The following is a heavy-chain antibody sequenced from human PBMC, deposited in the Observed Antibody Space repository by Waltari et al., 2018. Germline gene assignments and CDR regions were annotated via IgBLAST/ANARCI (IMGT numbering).Heavy chain of an antibody. CDR3: ARGRSGYYGSGSYVDY. Sequence: QVQLQQWGAGLLKPSETLSLTCAVYGGSFSGYYWSWIRQPPGKGLEWIGEINHSGSTNYNPSLKSRVTISVDTSKNQCSLKLSSVTAADTAVYYCARGRSGYYGSGSYVDYWGQGTLVTVSS. V-gene: IGHV4-34*01. D-gene: IGHD3-10*01. CDR2: INHSGST. CDR1: GGSFSGYY. J-gene: IGHJ4*02.